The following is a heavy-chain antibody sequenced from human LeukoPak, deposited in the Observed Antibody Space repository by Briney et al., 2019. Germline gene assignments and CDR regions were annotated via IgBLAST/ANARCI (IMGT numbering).Heavy chain of an antibody. Sequence: SETLSLTCAVSGYSISSGYYWGCIRQPLGKGLEWIGSIYHSGSTYYNPSLKSRVTISVDTSKNQFSLKLSSVTAADTAVYYCARLGIVVVPAAIAPFDYWGQGTLVTVSS. CDR3: ARLGIVVVPAAIAPFDY. D-gene: IGHD2-2*03. CDR2: IYHSGST. J-gene: IGHJ4*02. CDR1: GYSISSGYY. V-gene: IGHV4-38-2*01.